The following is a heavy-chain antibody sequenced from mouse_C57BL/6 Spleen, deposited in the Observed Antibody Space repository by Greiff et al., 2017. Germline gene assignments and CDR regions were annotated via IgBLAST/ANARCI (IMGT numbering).Heavy chain of an antibody. D-gene: IGHD1-1*01. V-gene: IGHV3-6*01. J-gene: IGHJ3*01. CDR2: ISYDGSN. CDR1: GYSITSGYY. Sequence: DVQLQESGPGLVKPSQSLSLTCSVTGYSITSGYYWNWIRQFPGNKLEWMGYISYDGSNNYNPSLKNRISITRDTSKNQFFLKLNSVTTEDTATYYCARGAYYYGSSYGTGFAYWGQGTLVTVSA. CDR3: ARGAYYYGSSYGTGFAY.